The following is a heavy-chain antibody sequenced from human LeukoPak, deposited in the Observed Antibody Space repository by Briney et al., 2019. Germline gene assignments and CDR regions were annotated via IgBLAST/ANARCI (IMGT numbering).Heavy chain of an antibody. CDR2: ISSSGSTI. J-gene: IGHJ4*02. CDR3: AKRVAASSGAHDY. Sequence: GGSLRLSCAASGFTFSDYNMSWIRQAPGKGLEWVSYISSSGSTIYYADSVKGRFTISRDNAKNSLYLQMNSLRAEDTAVYYCAKRVAASSGAHDYWGQGTLVTVSS. D-gene: IGHD5-18*01. CDR1: GFTFSDYN. V-gene: IGHV3-11*01.